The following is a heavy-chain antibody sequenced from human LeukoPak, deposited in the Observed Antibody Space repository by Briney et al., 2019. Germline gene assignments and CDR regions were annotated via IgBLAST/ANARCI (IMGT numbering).Heavy chain of an antibody. Sequence: ASVKVSCKASGFILRHFGISWLRQAPGQGLEWMAWISIADGRTDYAQNFQGRVTLTTDTSTNTAYMELRSLRSDDTAVYFCARLPDTGYKYWGQGTLVTVSS. V-gene: IGHV1-18*01. CDR2: ISIADGRT. D-gene: IGHD5-12*01. J-gene: IGHJ4*02. CDR3: ARLPDTGYKY. CDR1: GFILRHFG.